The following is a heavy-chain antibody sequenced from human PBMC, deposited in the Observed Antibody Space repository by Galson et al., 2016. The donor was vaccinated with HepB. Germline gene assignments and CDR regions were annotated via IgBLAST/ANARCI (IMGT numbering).Heavy chain of an antibody. Sequence: QSGAEVKKPGESLKISCKASGYSFTDYWIAWVRQMPGRGLEWMGIIHADDSDTRYSPAFRGLVTISVDKSINTAYLQWSSLQASDTATYYCARRDQVVLRGGMDVWGRGTTVTVSS. CDR3: ARRDQVVLRGGMDV. V-gene: IGHV5-51*01. CDR1: GYSFTDYW. D-gene: IGHD2-8*02. J-gene: IGHJ6*02. CDR2: IHADDSDT.